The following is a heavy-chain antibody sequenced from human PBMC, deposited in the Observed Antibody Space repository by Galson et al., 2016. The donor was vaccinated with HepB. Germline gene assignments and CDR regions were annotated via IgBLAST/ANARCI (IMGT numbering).Heavy chain of an antibody. CDR1: GFTFNTYG. CDR2: IWYDGSKE. J-gene: IGHJ4*02. D-gene: IGHD3-10*01. CDR3: VRDFHRSHYWSLGSYPSYFDY. V-gene: IGHV3-33*01. Sequence: SLRLSCAASGFTFNTYGMHWVRQAPGKGLEWVAVIWYDGSKEYYADSVKGRFTISRDNSENTLYLRLNSLRAEDTAMYYCVRDFHRSHYWSLGSYPSYFDYWGQGTLVTVSS.